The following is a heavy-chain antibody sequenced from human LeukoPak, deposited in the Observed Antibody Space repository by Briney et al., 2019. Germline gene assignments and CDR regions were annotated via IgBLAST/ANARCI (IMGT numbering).Heavy chain of an antibody. Sequence: GRSLRLSCAASGFTFSSYGMHWVRQAPGKGLEWVAVISYDGSNKYYADSVKGRFTISRDNSKNTLYLQMNSLRAEDTAVYYCAKGRKDRLRFLEWLLFDYWGQGTLVTVSS. V-gene: IGHV3-30*18. D-gene: IGHD3-3*01. CDR1: GFTFSSYG. CDR2: ISYDGSNK. J-gene: IGHJ4*02. CDR3: AKGRKDRLRFLEWLLFDY.